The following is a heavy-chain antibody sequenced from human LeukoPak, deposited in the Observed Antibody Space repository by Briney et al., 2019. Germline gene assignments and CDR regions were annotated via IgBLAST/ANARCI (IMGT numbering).Heavy chain of an antibody. CDR3: AGDVAAAGSASPHGMDV. V-gene: IGHV3-33*01. D-gene: IGHD6-13*01. CDR1: GFSFTRFG. J-gene: IGHJ6*02. CDR2: IWYDGSNK. Sequence: PGGPLRLSCAASGFSFTRFGMHWVRQAPGKGLEWVAVIWYDGSNKNYADSVKGRFTISRDNSKNTMYLQMNSLRAEDTAVYYCAGDVAAAGSASPHGMDVWGQGTTVTVSS.